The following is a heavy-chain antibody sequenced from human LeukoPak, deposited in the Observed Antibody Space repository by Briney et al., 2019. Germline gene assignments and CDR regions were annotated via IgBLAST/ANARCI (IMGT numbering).Heavy chain of an antibody. CDR2: IYTSGST. D-gene: IGHD3-10*01. J-gene: IGHJ6*03. Sequence: PSETLSLTCAVYGGSFSGYYWSWIRQPAGKGLEWIGRIYTSGSTNYNPSLKSRVTMSVDTSKNQFSLKLSSVTAADTAVYYCARHTGGYYGSGSYYNVPMDVWGKGTTVTVSS. V-gene: IGHV4-59*10. CDR3: ARHTGGYYGSGSYYNVPMDV. CDR1: GGSFSGYY.